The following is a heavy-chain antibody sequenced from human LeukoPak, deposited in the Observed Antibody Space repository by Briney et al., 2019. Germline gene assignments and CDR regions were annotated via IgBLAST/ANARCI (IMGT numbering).Heavy chain of an antibody. CDR3: ARDSIAAAGYFDY. V-gene: IGHV4-59*01. D-gene: IGHD6-13*01. CDR1: GGSISRYY. CDR2: IYYSGST. J-gene: IGHJ4*02. Sequence: SETLSLTCTVSGGSISRYYWSWIRQPPGKGLEWIGYIYYSGSTNYNPSLKSRVTISVDTSKNQFSLKLSSVTAADTAVYYCARDSIAAAGYFDYWGQGTLVTVSS.